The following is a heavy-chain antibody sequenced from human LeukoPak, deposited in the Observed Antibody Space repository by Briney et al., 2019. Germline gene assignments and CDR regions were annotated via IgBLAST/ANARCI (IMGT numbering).Heavy chain of an antibody. CDR1: GFTFSDHY. J-gene: IGHJ4*02. D-gene: IGHD2-2*01. Sequence: GGPLRLSCAASGFTFSDHYMDWVRQAPGKGLEWVGRTRNKANSYTTEYAASVKGRFTISRDDSKNSLYLQMNSLKTEDTAVYYCASLYCSSTSCYVDYWGQGTLVTVSS. V-gene: IGHV3-72*01. CDR3: ASLYCSSTSCYVDY. CDR2: TRNKANSYTT.